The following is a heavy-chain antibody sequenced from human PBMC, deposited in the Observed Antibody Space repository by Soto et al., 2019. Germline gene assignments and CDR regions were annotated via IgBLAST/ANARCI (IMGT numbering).Heavy chain of an antibody. Sequence: QVQLVQSGAEVKKPGPSVKVSCKASGGTFSSYAISWVRQAPGKGLEWMGGIIPIFGTANYAQKFQGRVTITADESTSTAYMELSSLRSEDTAVYYCARSGGGSGWLSHWFDPWGQGTLVTVSS. V-gene: IGHV1-69*01. CDR1: GGTFSSYA. D-gene: IGHD6-19*01. J-gene: IGHJ5*02. CDR3: ARSGGGSGWLSHWFDP. CDR2: IIPIFGTA.